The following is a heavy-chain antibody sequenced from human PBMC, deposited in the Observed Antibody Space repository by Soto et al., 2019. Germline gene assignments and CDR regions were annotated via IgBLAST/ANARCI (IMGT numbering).Heavy chain of an antibody. CDR2: ISTSSSYI. CDR3: ARDLHDYVSFRFDP. Sequence: EVQLVESGGGLVKPGGSLRLSCAASGFTFSSYSMNWVRQAPGKGLEWVSSISTSSSYIYYTDSMKGRFTISRDNAKNSLYLQMNSLRAEDTAVYYCARDLHDYVSFRFDPWGQGTLVNVSS. J-gene: IGHJ5*02. D-gene: IGHD3-16*01. V-gene: IGHV3-21*01. CDR1: GFTFSSYS.